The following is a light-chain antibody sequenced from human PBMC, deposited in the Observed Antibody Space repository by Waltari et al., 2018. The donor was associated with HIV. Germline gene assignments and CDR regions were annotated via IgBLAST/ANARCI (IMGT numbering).Light chain of an antibody. CDR1: QSVLYSSNNKNY. V-gene: IGKV4-1*01. CDR3: QQYYLTPYS. Sequence: DIVITQSPASLAVSLGERATINFKSSQSVLYSSNNKNYLAWYQKKPGQPPKLLIYWASTRESGVPDRFSGSGSGTDFTLTISSLQAEDVAVYYCQQYYLTPYSFGQGTRLEI. J-gene: IGKJ2*01. CDR2: WAS.